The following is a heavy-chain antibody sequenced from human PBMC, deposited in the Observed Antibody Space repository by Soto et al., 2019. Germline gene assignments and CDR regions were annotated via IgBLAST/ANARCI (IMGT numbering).Heavy chain of an antibody. V-gene: IGHV3-15*01. CDR3: TTDRATGSSYFDY. J-gene: IGHJ4*02. Sequence: GGSLRLSCAASGFTFSNAWMSWVRQAPGKGLEWVGRIKSKTDGGTTDYAAPLKGRFTISRDDSKNTLYLQMNSLKTEDTAVYYCTTDRATGSSYFDYWGQGTLVTVSS. CDR1: GFTFSNAW. CDR2: IKSKTDGGTT. D-gene: IGHD7-27*01.